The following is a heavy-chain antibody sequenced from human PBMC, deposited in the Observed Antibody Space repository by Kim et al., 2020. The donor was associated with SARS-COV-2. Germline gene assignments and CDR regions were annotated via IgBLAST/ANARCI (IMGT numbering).Heavy chain of an antibody. CDR1: GGTFSSYA. Sequence: SVKVSCKASGGTFSSYAISWVRQAPGQGLEWMGGIIPIFGTANYAQKFQGRVTITADESTSTAYMELSSLRSEDTAVYYCARVLYCGGDCYHFDYWGQGTLVTVSS. D-gene: IGHD2-21*02. V-gene: IGHV1-69*13. J-gene: IGHJ4*02. CDR3: ARVLYCGGDCYHFDY. CDR2: IIPIFGTA.